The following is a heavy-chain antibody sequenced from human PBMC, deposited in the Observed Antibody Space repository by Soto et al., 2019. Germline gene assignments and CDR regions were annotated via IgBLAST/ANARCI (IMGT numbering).Heavy chain of an antibody. CDR2: IWYDGSNK. J-gene: IGHJ4*02. CDR3: ARPLLEYSYSSGKFDC. D-gene: IGHD6-6*01. Sequence: HPGGSLRLSCAASGFTFSNYGMHWVRQAPGKGLEWVAIIWYDGSNKYYADSVKGRFTISRDNSKNTLYLQMNSLRAEDTAVYYCARPLLEYSYSSGKFDCWGQGTLVTVSS. V-gene: IGHV3-33*01. CDR1: GFTFSNYG.